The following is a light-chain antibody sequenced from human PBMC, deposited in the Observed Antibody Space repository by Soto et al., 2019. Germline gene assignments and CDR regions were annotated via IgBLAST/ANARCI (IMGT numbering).Light chain of an antibody. CDR3: SSYTSSTTYV. Sequence: QSVLTQPASVSGSPGQSITISCTGTSSDVGAYSYVSWYQQHPGKAPKLIIYDVSDRPSGISSRFSGSKSDNTASLTISGLQAEDEAEYCCSSYTSSTTYVFGTGTKVTV. V-gene: IGLV2-14*01. J-gene: IGLJ1*01. CDR2: DVS. CDR1: SSDVGAYSY.